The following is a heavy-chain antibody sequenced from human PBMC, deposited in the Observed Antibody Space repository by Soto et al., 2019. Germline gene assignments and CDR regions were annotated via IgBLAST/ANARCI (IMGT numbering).Heavy chain of an antibody. D-gene: IGHD6-19*01. J-gene: IGHJ4*02. CDR2: IYYSGST. V-gene: IGHV4-39*01. CDR3: ARHRVFSSGCLDY. CDR1: GCSISSSSYY. Sequence: SETLSLTCTVSGCSISSSSYYWGWIRQPPGKGLEWIGSIYYSGSTYYSPSLKSRVTISVDTSKNQCALMLSSVSAADTAVYYCARHRVFSSGCLDYWGQGTLVTVSS.